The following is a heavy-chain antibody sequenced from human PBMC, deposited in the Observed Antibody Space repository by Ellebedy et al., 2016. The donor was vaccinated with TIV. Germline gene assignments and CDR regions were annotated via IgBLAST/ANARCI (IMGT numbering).Heavy chain of an antibody. CDR3: ARGYCPDSTCIPTADL. CDR2: INGDGSAI. CDR1: GLTFSGDW. V-gene: IGHV3-7*01. D-gene: IGHD1-1*01. J-gene: IGHJ4*02. Sequence: GESLKISXAASGLTFSGDWMTWVRQAPGKGLEWVANINGDGSAIQYADSVEGRFTISRDNAKNSLYLQMDSLRADDTATYYCARGYCPDSTCIPTADLWGQGTQVTVSS.